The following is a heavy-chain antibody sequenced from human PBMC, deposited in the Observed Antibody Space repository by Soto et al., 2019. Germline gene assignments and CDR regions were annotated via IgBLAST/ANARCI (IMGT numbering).Heavy chain of an antibody. J-gene: IGHJ3*02. V-gene: IGHV4-31*03. CDR1: GGSSSSGGCY. CDR2: IYYSGST. Sequence: SETLSVTCTVSGGSSSSGGCYWRWIRKHPGKGLEWIGYIYYSGSTYYNPSLKSRVTISVDTSKNQFSLKLSSVTAADTAVYYCARVGRTNYYDTTGDAFDIWGQGTMVTVSS. CDR3: ARVGRTNYYDTTGDAFDI. D-gene: IGHD3-22*01.